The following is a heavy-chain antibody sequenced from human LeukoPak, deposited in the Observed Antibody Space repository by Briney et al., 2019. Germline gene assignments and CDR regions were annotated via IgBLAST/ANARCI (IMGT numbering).Heavy chain of an antibody. Sequence: GTSLRLSCAASGFSFSSYAMHWVRQAPGKGLEWVAVVSYDGSNKFYADSVKGRFTISRDTSKNTLYLQMNSLRADDTAVYYCAKDEGRYIIDYWGQGTLVTVSS. D-gene: IGHD1-26*01. V-gene: IGHV3-30*18. J-gene: IGHJ4*02. CDR2: VSYDGSNK. CDR3: AKDEGRYIIDY. CDR1: GFSFSSYA.